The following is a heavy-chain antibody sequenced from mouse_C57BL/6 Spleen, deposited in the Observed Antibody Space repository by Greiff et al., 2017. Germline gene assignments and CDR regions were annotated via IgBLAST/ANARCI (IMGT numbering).Heavy chain of an antibody. CDR2: IYPGDGDT. Sequence: QVQLQQSGPELVKPGASVKISCKASGYAFSSSWMNWVKQRPGKGLEWIGRIYPGDGDTNYNGKFQGKATLTADKSSSTAYMQLSSLTSEDSAVYFCAKTAQATFDYWGQGTTRTVSS. CDR1: GYAFSSSW. V-gene: IGHV1-82*01. D-gene: IGHD3-2*02. CDR3: AKTAQATFDY. J-gene: IGHJ2*01.